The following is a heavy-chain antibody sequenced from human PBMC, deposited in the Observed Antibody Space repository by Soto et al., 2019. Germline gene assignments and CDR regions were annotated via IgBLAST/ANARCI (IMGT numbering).Heavy chain of an antibody. Sequence: QVHLVQSGAEVKKPGASVKVCCKGSGYGFTTYGITWVRQAPGQGLEWMAWISAHNGNTNYAQTLQGRVTATRDTSSSTAYLELRSLRSDDTAVYCCARGRYGDYWGQGALVTVSS. V-gene: IGHV1-18*01. D-gene: IGHD1-1*01. CDR2: ISAHNGNT. CDR3: ARGRYGDY. J-gene: IGHJ4*02. CDR1: GYGFTTYG.